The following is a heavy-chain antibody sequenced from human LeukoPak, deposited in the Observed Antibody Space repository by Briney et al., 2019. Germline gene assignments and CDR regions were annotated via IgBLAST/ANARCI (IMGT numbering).Heavy chain of an antibody. V-gene: IGHV1-18*01. CDR2: ISAYTGNT. D-gene: IGHD2-21*01. Sequence: PRASVKVSCKASGYTFSTYGISWVRQAPGQGLEWMGWISAYTGNTNYAQKVQGRVTMTTDTSTNTAYLELRSLRSDDTAVYYCARDCGNCGGAPDDTLDIWGQGTMVTVSS. CDR3: ARDCGNCGGAPDDTLDI. J-gene: IGHJ3*02. CDR1: GYTFSTYG.